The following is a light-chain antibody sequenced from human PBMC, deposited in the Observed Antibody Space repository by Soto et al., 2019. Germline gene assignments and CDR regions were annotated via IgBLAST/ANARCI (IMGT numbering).Light chain of an antibody. CDR3: CSYAGSSTSLYV. CDR1: SSDVGSYNL. Sequence: QSALTQPDSVSGSPGQSITLSCTGTSSDVGSYNLVSWYQQHPGKAPKLMIYEVSKRPSGVSNRFSGSKSGNTASLTISGLQAEDEADYYCCSYAGSSTSLYVFGTGTKLTVL. V-gene: IGLV2-23*02. J-gene: IGLJ1*01. CDR2: EVS.